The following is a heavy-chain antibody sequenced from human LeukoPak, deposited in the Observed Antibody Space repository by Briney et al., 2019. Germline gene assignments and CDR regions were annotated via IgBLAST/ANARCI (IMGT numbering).Heavy chain of an antibody. CDR2: IYYSGST. V-gene: IGHV4-39*07. Sequence: SETLSRTCTVSGGSISSSSYYWGWIRQPPGKGLEWIGSIYYSGSTYYNPSLKSRVTISVDTSKNQVSLKLSSVTAAYTAMYYCARDPFRRNCSGCLYWGQGTLVTVSS. CDR1: GGSISSSSYY. D-gene: IGHD6-19*01. J-gene: IGHJ4*02. CDR3: ARDPFRRNCSGCLY.